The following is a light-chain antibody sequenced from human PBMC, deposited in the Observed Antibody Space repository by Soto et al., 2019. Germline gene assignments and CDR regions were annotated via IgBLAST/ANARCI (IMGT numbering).Light chain of an antibody. CDR2: GAS. Sequence: EIVMTQYPATLSVSPGERATLSCRASQGIKDYVAWFQQKPGQAPRLLIYGASTRATGIPDRFSGSASGTDFTLTISRLEPEDFAVYFCQQYSDLPMTFGQGTRLEI. CDR3: QQYSDLPMT. CDR1: QGIKDY. V-gene: IGKV3D-15*02. J-gene: IGKJ5*01.